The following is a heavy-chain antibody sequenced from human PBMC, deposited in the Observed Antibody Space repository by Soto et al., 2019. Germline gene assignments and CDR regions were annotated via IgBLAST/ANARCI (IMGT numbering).Heavy chain of an antibody. CDR1: GYTFTYYE. CDR2: ISAYSGNT. CDR3: ARVVKAGDYGDYGRYYFDY. V-gene: IGHV1-18*04. Sequence: QDHLMQSGAEVKKPGASVKVSCKASGYTFTYYEITWVRQTPGQGLEWMGWISAYSGNTNYAQKLQGRLTMTTDTSTNTAYMELRSLSSDDTAVYYCARVVKAGDYGDYGRYYFDYWGHGTLVTVSS. D-gene: IGHD4-17*01. J-gene: IGHJ4*01.